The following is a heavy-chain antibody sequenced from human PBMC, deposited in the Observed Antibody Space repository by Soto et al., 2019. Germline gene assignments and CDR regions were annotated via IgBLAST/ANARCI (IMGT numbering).Heavy chain of an antibody. Sequence: EVQLVETGGGLIQPGGSLRLSCAASGFTVSSNYMSWVRQAPGKGLEWVSVMYSGGSTYYADSVRGRFTISRDNSKNTLYLHMNSLRADDTAVYYCARGNNYYYSGMDVWGQGTTVTVSS. V-gene: IGHV3-53*02. CDR2: MYSGGST. D-gene: IGHD1-1*01. CDR1: GFTVSSNY. J-gene: IGHJ6*02. CDR3: ARGNNYYYSGMDV.